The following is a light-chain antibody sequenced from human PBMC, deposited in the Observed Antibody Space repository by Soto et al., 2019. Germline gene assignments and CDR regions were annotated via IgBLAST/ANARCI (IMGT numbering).Light chain of an antibody. Sequence: DIVMTQSPDPLAVSLGERATLSCRASQSVSSSYLAWYQQKPGQAPRLLISGASSRATGIPDRFSGSGSGTDFTLTISRLEPEDIATYYCQQSNDLVSFGPGTRLEIK. CDR1: QSVSSSY. CDR3: QQSNDLVS. V-gene: IGKV3-20*01. J-gene: IGKJ5*01. CDR2: GAS.